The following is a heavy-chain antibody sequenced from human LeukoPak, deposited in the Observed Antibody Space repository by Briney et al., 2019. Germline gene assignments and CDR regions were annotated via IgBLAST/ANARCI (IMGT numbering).Heavy chain of an antibody. V-gene: IGHV3-23*01. Sequence: GGSLRLSCAASGFTFSSYAMSWVRQAPGKGLEWVSTIGGGGESTYYADSVKGRFTISRDNSKNTVYLQMNSLRAEDTAVYYCARPVYYDSSGYVYWGQGTLVTVSS. J-gene: IGHJ4*02. CDR3: ARPVYYDSSGYVY. D-gene: IGHD3-22*01. CDR2: IGGGGEST. CDR1: GFTFSSYA.